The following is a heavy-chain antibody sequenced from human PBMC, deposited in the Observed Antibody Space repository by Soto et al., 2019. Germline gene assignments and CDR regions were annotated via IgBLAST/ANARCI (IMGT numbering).Heavy chain of an antibody. CDR2: FYFGGST. V-gene: IGHV4-39*01. J-gene: IGHJ4*02. CDR3: AMDSSPYTWGPGY. D-gene: IGHD1-20*01. Sequence: SETLSLTCTVSGGSIIRSSYYWGRIRQPPGKGLEWIGSFYFGGSTFYNPSLKSRVTISVDTSKNQFSLEVRSVTAEDTAVYYCAMDSSPYTWGPGYWGQGTLVTVSS. CDR1: GGSIIRSSYY.